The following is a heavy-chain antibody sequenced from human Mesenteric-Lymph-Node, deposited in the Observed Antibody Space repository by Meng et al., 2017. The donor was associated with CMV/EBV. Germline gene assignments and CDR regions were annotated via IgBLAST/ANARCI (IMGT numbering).Heavy chain of an antibody. J-gene: IGHJ4*02. V-gene: IGHV4-34*01. Sequence: QVQLQQWRAGLFKPSETLSLTCAVYGGSFSGYYWSWIRQPPGKGLEWIGEINHSGVPNYNPSLKSRVTISLDRSKNQFSLKLSSVTAEDTAVYYCARGSDIPVNNYWGQGTLVTVSS. CDR1: GGSFSGYY. CDR2: INHSGVP. D-gene: IGHD2-15*01. CDR3: ARGSDIPVNNY.